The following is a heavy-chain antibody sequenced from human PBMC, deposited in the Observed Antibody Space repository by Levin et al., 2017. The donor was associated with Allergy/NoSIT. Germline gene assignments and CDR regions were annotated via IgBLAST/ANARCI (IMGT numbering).Heavy chain of an antibody. Sequence: SETLSLTCAVSGGSISSSNWWSWVRQPPGKGLEWIGEIYHSGSTNYNPSLKSRVTISVDKSKNQFSLKLSSVTAADTAVYYCARGSPPAPGRTYYYDSSGYFFDYWGQGTLVTVSS. CDR2: IYHSGST. J-gene: IGHJ4*02. V-gene: IGHV4-4*02. CDR3: ARGSPPAPGRTYYYDSSGYFFDY. D-gene: IGHD3-22*01. CDR1: GGSISSSNW.